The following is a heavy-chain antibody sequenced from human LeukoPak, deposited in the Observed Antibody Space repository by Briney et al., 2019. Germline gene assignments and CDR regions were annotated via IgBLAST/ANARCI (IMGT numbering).Heavy chain of an antibody. D-gene: IGHD6-19*01. Sequence: PSETLSLTCAVYGGSFSGYYWSWIRQPPGKGLEWIGEINHSGSTNYNPSLKSRVTISVDTSKNQFSLKLSSVTAADTAVYYCARDLSIAVHAFDIWGQGTMVTVSS. CDR3: ARDLSIAVHAFDI. CDR1: GGSFSGYY. V-gene: IGHV4-34*01. CDR2: INHSGST. J-gene: IGHJ3*02.